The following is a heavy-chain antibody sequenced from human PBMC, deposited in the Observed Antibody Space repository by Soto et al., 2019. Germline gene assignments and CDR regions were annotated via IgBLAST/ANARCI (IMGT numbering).Heavy chain of an antibody. CDR3: AKDQMARGWRTLDS. D-gene: IGHD2-8*01. Sequence: QVQMVESGGGVVQPGTSLRLSCVVTGLTFSGYGMHWVRQAPGKGLEWVADITYDGSSTYYADAVKGRFTVSRDNSKNILYLQMTSLRGDDTAMYYCAKDQMARGWRTLDSWGQGTLVIVSS. V-gene: IGHV3-30*18. J-gene: IGHJ4*02. CDR1: GLTFSGYG. CDR2: ITYDGSST.